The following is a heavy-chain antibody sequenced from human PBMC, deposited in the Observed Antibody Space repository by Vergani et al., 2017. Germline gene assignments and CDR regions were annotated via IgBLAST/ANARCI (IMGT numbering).Heavy chain of an antibody. J-gene: IGHJ4*01. Sequence: QVQLVESGGGVVQPGRSLRLSCAASGFTFNQYGMHWVRQAPGKGLEWVAVTWYDGNNKQYADSVKGRFTISRDNSKSTMYLQMNSLRDEDTGVYYCARGLRIPYNPIGPRGQGNL. CDR3: ARGLRIPYNPIGP. CDR1: GFTFNQYG. D-gene: IGHD1-14*01. CDR2: TWYDGNNK. V-gene: IGHV3-33*01.